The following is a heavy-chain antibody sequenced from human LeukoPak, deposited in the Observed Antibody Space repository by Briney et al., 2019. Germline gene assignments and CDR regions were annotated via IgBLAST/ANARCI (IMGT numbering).Heavy chain of an antibody. D-gene: IGHD4/OR15-4a*01. CDR2: ISSSSDYI. CDR3: VRIPNSANFPNWFDP. V-gene: IGHV3-21*01. CDR1: GLTFSTST. J-gene: IGHJ5*02. Sequence: GGSLRLSCAASGLTFSTSTMNWVRQAPGKGLEWVSSISSSSDYIYYADSVRGRFTISRDNAKNSLYLQMTSLRAEDTALYYCVRIPNSANFPNWFDPWGQGTLVTVSS.